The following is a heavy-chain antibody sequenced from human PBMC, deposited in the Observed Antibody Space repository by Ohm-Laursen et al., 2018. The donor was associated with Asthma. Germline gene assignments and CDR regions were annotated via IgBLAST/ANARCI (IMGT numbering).Heavy chain of an antibody. J-gene: IGHJ4*02. D-gene: IGHD4-17*01. CDR1: GHTFTSYT. CDR2: INSGTGDT. V-gene: IGHV1-3*01. CDR3: ASSKGYGDYQSLDY. Sequence: ASVKVSCKASGHTFTSYTMQWVRQAPGQRLEWMGWINSGTGDTYYSQKFQGRVTITTDTSATTAFLELGSLRYEDTAVYYCASSKGYGDYQSLDYWGQGTLVTVSS.